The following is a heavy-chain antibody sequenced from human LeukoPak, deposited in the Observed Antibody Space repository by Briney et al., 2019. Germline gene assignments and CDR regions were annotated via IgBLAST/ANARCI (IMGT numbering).Heavy chain of an antibody. D-gene: IGHD2-21*02. J-gene: IGHJ3*02. CDR3: VAEMTASAAFDI. Sequence: SETLSLTCTVSGDSLTSSSHYWGWIRQPPGKRLQWVASLHHTGRNYSNAALKSRVSISMDTAKSQFSLKVNSVTAADSGVYYCVAEMTASAAFDIWGRGTVVAVSS. CDR1: GDSLTSSSHY. CDR2: LHHTGRN. V-gene: IGHV4-39*01.